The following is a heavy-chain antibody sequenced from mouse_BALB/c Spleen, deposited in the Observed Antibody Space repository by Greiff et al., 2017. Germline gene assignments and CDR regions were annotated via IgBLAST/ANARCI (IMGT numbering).Heavy chain of an antibody. J-gene: IGHJ3*01. CDR1: GFTFSSFG. V-gene: IGHV5-17*02. CDR2: ISSGSSTI. D-gene: IGHD2-4*01. CDR3: ARGGLRGFAD. Sequence: EVQVVESGGGLVQPGGSRKLSCAASGFTFSSFGMHWVRQAPEKGLEWVAYISSGSSTIYYADTVKGRFTISRDNPKNTLFLQMTSLRSEDTAMYYCARGGLRGFADWGQGTLVTVSA.